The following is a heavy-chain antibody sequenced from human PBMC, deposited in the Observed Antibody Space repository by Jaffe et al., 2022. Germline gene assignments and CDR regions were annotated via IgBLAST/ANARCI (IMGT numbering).Heavy chain of an antibody. V-gene: IGHV1-18*01. J-gene: IGHJ4*02. CDR2: ISAYNGNT. Sequence: QVQLVQSGAEVKKPGASVKVSCKASGYTFTSYGISWVRQAPGQGLEWMGWISAYNGNTNYAQKLQGRVTMTTDTSTSTAYMELRSLRSDDTAVYYCARGGYLLMITFGGVMELIDYWGQGTLVTVSS. D-gene: IGHD3-16*01. CDR1: GYTFTSYG. CDR3: ARGGYLLMITFGGVMELIDY.